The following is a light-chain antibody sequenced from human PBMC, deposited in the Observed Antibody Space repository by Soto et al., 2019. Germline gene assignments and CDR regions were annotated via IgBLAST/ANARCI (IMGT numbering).Light chain of an antibody. Sequence: QSVLTQPASVSGSPGQSITISCTGTSSDIGAHDDVSWYQQHPGKVPKLLIYGVTDRPSGISNRFSGSKSGNVASLTIPGLQAEDEADYYCCSYTSDLTPYVFGTGTKGTVL. J-gene: IGLJ1*01. CDR3: CSYTSDLTPYV. CDR1: SSDIGAHDD. CDR2: GVT. V-gene: IGLV2-14*03.